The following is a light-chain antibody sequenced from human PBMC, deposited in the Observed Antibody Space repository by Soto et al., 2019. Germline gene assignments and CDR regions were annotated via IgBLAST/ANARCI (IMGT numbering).Light chain of an antibody. J-gene: IGKJ1*01. CDR3: QQYGSSGT. CDR2: GAS. Sequence: EIVLTQSPGTLSLSPGERATLSCRASQSISSNLAWYQQKPDQAPRLLIYGASNRATGIPDRFSGSGSGTDFTLTISRLEPEDFAVYYCQQYGSSGTFGQGTKVDIK. V-gene: IGKV3-20*01. CDR1: QSISSN.